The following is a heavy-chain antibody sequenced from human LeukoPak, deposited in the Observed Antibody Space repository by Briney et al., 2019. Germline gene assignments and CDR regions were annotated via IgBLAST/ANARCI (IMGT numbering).Heavy chain of an antibody. CDR2: INSDGSST. CDR1: GFTFSSYW. D-gene: IGHD2-15*01. Sequence: GGSLRLSCVASGFTFSSYWMHWVRQAPGKGLVWVSRINSDGSSTRYADSVKGRFTISRDNAKNTLYLQMNSLRVEDTAVYYCTSGYCTGGSCYRDYDDNVPFDYWGQGTLVTVSS. V-gene: IGHV3-74*01. CDR3: TSGYCTGGSCYRDYDDNVPFDY. J-gene: IGHJ4*02.